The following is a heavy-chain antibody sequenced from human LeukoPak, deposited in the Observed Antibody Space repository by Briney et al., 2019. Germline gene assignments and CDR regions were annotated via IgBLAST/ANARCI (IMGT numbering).Heavy chain of an antibody. CDR3: ARDNCGGDCDYYYYGMDV. V-gene: IGHV3-33*01. J-gene: IGHJ6*02. Sequence: GGSLRLSCAASGFTFSSYGMHWVRQAPGKGLEWVAVIWYDGSNKYYADSVKGRFTISRDNSKNTLYLQMNSLRAEDTAVYYCARDNCGGDCDYYYYGMDVWAKGPRSPSP. D-gene: IGHD2-21*02. CDR1: GFTFSSYG. CDR2: IWYDGSNK.